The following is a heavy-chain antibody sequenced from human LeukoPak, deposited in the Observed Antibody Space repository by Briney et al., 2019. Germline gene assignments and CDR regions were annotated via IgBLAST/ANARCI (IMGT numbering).Heavy chain of an antibody. V-gene: IGHV1-18*01. CDR2: ISGYNGNT. Sequence: ASVKVSCKASGYTFTSYGISWLRQPPGQGLDWLEWISGYNGNTNYAQKFQGRVTMTTDTPTSTAYMDLRSLKSDDTAVYYCAVHDFYSGGYHFDYWGQGTLVTVSS. CDR1: GYTFTSYG. D-gene: IGHD3-3*01. CDR3: AVHDFYSGGYHFDY. J-gene: IGHJ4*02.